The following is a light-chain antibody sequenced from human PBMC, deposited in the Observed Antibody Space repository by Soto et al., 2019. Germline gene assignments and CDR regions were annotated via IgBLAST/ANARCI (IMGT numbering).Light chain of an antibody. CDR1: SSDVGGHNS. V-gene: IGLV2-14*01. Sequence: QSALTQPASVSGSPGQSITISCTGTSSDVGGHNSVSWYRQDPGKAPKLMIYDVSNRPSGVSDRFSGSKSGNTASLTISGLQIHDEADYYCSSFTSSVTYVFGTGTKATVL. J-gene: IGLJ1*01. CDR3: SSFTSSVTYV. CDR2: DVS.